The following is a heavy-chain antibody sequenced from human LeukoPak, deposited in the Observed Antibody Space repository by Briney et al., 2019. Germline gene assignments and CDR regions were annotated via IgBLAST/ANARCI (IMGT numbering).Heavy chain of an antibody. V-gene: IGHV1-18*01. CDR2: INTYNGNT. Sequence: ASVTVSCKASGYTFASYALSWVRQAPGQGLEWMGWINTYNGNTDYARNLQRRATMTTETSTSTAYMELRSLRSDDTAVYFCARHSSHAHFDYWGQGTLVTVPS. D-gene: IGHD3-22*01. CDR1: GYTFASYA. J-gene: IGHJ4*02. CDR3: ARHSSHAHFDY.